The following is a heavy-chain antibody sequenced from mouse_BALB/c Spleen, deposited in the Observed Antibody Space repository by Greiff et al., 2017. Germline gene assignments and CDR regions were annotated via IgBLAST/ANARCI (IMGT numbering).Heavy chain of an antibody. CDR2: IDPSDSYT. D-gene: IGHD2-1*01. J-gene: IGHJ3*01. V-gene: IGHV1-69*02. Sequence: QVQLQQPGAELVKPGASVKLSCKASGYTFTSYWMHWVKQRPGQGLEWIGEIDPSDSYTNYNQKFKDKATLTADKSSSTAYMQLSSLTSEDSAVYYCARDGNTPFAYWGQGTLVTVSA. CDR3: ARDGNTPFAY. CDR1: GYTFTSYW.